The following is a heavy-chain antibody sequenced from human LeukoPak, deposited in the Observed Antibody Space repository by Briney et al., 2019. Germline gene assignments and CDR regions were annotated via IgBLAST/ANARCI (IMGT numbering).Heavy chain of an antibody. J-gene: IGHJ4*02. V-gene: IGHV1-3*01. CDR1: GYTFTSYA. Sequence: ASVKVSCMASGYTFTSYAMHWVRQAPGQRLEWMGWINAGNGNTKYSQKFQGRVTITRDTSASTAYMELSSLRSEDTAVYYCARESCSGGSCYFDYWGQGTLVTVSS. CDR2: INAGNGNT. D-gene: IGHD2-15*01. CDR3: ARESCSGGSCYFDY.